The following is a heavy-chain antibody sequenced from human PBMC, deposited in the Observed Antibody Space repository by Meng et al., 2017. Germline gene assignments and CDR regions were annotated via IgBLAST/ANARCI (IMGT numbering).Heavy chain of an antibody. CDR1: GFSLSTIGVG. D-gene: IGHD1-26*01. CDR3: AHSSDRPFDY. V-gene: IGHV2-5*02. Sequence: QITWKESAPMLVKPTQTPPLTCTFSGFSLSTIGVGVGWIRQPPGKALEWLALIYWDDDKRYSPSLKSRLTIIKDTSKTQVVLTMTNMDPVDTATYYCAHSSDRPFDYWGQGTLVTVSS. J-gene: IGHJ4*02. CDR2: IYWDDDK.